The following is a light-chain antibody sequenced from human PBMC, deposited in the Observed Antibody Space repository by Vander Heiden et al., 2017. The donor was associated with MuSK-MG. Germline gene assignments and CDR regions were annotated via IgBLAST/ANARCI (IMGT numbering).Light chain of an antibody. V-gene: IGLV3-21*04. CDR1: NIGSKG. J-gene: IGLJ3*02. Sequence: SYVLTQTPSVSVAPGETARISCGGHNIGSKGVHWYQQKPGQAPILVIFYDRERPSTIPERFSGSTSGNTATLTVTRAEAGDEADYYCQVWDTGSDHWVFGGGTKLTVL. CDR2: YDR. CDR3: QVWDTGSDHWV.